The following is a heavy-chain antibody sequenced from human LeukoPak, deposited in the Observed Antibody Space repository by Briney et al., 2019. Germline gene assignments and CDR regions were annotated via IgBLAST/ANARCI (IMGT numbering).Heavy chain of an antibody. D-gene: IGHD3-10*01. Sequence: SETLSLTCAVSGGPFSGYFWSWIRQSSGKGLEWIGEIHNSGTTNYNPSLNSRVTISEDTSKNQFYLNLSSVIAADTAVYYCARRYYYNLGSFPFDFWGQGTLVTVSS. CDR2: IHNSGTT. CDR1: GGPFSGYF. V-gene: IGHV4-34*01. J-gene: IGHJ4*02. CDR3: ARRYYYNLGSFPFDF.